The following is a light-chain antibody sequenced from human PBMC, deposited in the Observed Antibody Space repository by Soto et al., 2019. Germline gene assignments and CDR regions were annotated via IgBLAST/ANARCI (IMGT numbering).Light chain of an antibody. J-gene: IGLJ1*01. V-gene: IGLV2-23*01. Sequence: QSALTQPRSVSGSPGQSVAISCTGTSSDVGGYDYVSWYQQFPGKVPKLMIYEGSKRPSGVSNRFSGSKSGNTASLTISILQAEDEADYYCCSYAGSSTYVFGTGTKLTVL. CDR3: CSYAGSSTYV. CDR2: EGS. CDR1: SSDVGGYDY.